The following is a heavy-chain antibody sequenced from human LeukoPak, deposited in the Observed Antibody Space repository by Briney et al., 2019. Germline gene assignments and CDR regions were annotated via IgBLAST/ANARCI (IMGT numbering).Heavy chain of an antibody. J-gene: IGHJ2*01. CDR3: AKDPTISAYTVSTGWYFDL. CDR2: INPKSGAA. D-gene: IGHD4-17*01. CDR1: GYIFSDYY. Sequence: ASVKVSCKASGYIFSDYYMHWVRQAPGQGLEWLGWINPKSGAADYAQQFRGRVTMTRDTSINTDYMELSSLRSEDTAVYYCAKDPTISAYTVSTGWYFDLWGRGSLVTVSS. V-gene: IGHV1-2*02.